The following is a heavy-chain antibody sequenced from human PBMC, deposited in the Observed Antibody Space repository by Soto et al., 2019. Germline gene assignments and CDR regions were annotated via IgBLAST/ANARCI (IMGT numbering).Heavy chain of an antibody. Sequence: GGSLRLSCTASGFTFGDYAMSWVRQAPGKGLEWVGFIRSKAYGGTTEYAASVKGRFTISRDDSKSIAYLQMNSLKTEDTAVYYCTTLDGYSLNDYWGQGTLVTVS. J-gene: IGHJ4*02. V-gene: IGHV3-49*04. CDR3: TTLDGYSLNDY. CDR2: IRSKAYGGTT. CDR1: GFTFGDYA. D-gene: IGHD4-4*01.